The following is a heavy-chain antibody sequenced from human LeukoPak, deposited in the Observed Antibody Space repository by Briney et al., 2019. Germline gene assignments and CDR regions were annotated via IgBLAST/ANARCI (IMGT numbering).Heavy chain of an antibody. Sequence: GASLRLSCAASGFNFCIYRMNWLRQAPRKGLEWGSSISSSSTYIYYADSVKGRFTISRDNAKNSLYLQMNSLRAEDTAVYYCARDRWGGGNPWGAFDIWGQGTMVTVSS. D-gene: IGHD4-23*01. CDR2: ISSSSTYI. V-gene: IGHV3-21*01. CDR3: ARDRWGGGNPWGAFDI. J-gene: IGHJ3*02. CDR1: GFNFCIYR.